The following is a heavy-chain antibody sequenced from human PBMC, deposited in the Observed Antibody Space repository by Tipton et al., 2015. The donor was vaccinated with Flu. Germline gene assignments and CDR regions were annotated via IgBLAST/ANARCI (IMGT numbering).Heavy chain of an antibody. D-gene: IGHD2-15*01. Sequence: SLRLSCVASGFTFSSYGMHWVRQAPGKGLEWVAVIWYNGANKYYGDSVRGRFTVSRDNSNNTLTLEMNNLRAEDTGVYYCARGDCRSGSCYAVGWFDPWGQGTQVTVSS. CDR3: ARGDCRSGSCYAVGWFDP. V-gene: IGHV3-33*01. J-gene: IGHJ5*02. CDR1: GFTFSSYG. CDR2: IWYNGANK.